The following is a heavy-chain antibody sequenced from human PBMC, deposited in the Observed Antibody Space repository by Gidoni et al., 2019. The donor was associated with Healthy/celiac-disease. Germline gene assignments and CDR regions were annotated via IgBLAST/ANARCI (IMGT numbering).Heavy chain of an antibody. D-gene: IGHD2-2*02. CDR2: IYYSGST. V-gene: IGHV4-39*01. J-gene: IGHJ6*02. CDR1: GGSISSSSYY. Sequence: QLQLQESGPGLVKPSETLSLTCTVSGGSISSSSYYWGWIRQPPGKGLEWMGSIYYSGSTCYNPSLKSRVTISVDTSKNQFSLKLSSVTAADTAVYYCASPRTEQYQLLYGPRVSEAESYYYGMDVWGQGTTVTVSS. CDR3: ASPRTEQYQLLYGPRVSEAESYYYGMDV.